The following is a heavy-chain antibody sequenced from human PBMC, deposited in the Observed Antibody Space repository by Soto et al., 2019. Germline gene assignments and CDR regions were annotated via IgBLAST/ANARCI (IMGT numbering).Heavy chain of an antibody. CDR3: ARVSLVGPSGGRYFDY. Sequence: ASVKVSCKAPGGTFSSYTISCVRQAPGQGLEWMGRITPILGIANYAQKFQGRVTITADKSTSTAYMELSSLRSEDTAVYYCARVSLVGPSGGRYFDYWGQGSQVTVSS. J-gene: IGHJ4*02. D-gene: IGHD1-26*01. V-gene: IGHV1-69*02. CDR1: GGTFSSYT. CDR2: ITPILGIA.